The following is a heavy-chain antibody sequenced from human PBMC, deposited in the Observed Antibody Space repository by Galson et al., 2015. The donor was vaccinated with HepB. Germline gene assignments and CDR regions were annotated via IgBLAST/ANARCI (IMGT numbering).Heavy chain of an antibody. Sequence: SVKVSCKASGGTFSSYTISWVRQAPGQRLEWMGRIIPILGIANYAQKFQGRVTITADKSTSTAYMELSSLRSEDTAVYYCARDLDSSGYHTRFDPWGQGTLVTVSS. V-gene: IGHV1-69*04. J-gene: IGHJ5*02. CDR3: ARDLDSSGYHTRFDP. CDR2: IIPILGIA. CDR1: GGTFSSYT. D-gene: IGHD3-22*01.